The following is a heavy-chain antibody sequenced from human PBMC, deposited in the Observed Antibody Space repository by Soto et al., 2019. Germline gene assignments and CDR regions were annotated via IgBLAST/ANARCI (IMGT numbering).Heavy chain of an antibody. Sequence: LSLTSTVSDVSLSIGGHYWRGIRQRPGKGLEWIGHIYDSVNTYYSPSLRSRVTISADMSKNQFSMNLRCVTAADTAVYYCAKVDTRGCFAILTDYWGQGTLVTVSS. V-gene: IGHV4-31*03. CDR1: DVSLSIGGHY. D-gene: IGHD3-9*01. CDR3: AKVDTRGCFAILTDY. CDR2: IYDSVNT. J-gene: IGHJ4*02.